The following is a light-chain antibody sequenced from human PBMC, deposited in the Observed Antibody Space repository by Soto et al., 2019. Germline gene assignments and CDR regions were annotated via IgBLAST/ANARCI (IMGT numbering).Light chain of an antibody. V-gene: IGKV3-20*01. Sequence: EIVLTQSPGTLSLSPGERATLSCRSSQSVSSSYLAWYQQKPGQAPRLLIYDVSSRATGIPDRFSGSGSGTDFTLTISRLGPEDFVVYYCQQYGSSPRTFGHGTRVEIK. CDR2: DVS. CDR1: QSVSSSY. CDR3: QQYGSSPRT. J-gene: IGKJ1*01.